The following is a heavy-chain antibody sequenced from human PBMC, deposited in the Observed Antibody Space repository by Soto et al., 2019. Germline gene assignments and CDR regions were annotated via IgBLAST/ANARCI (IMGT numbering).Heavy chain of an antibody. CDR2: ISYAATKD. V-gene: IGHV3-30-3*01. J-gene: IGHJ4*02. D-gene: IGHD3-3*01. CDR1: GFTFVNFA. Sequence: QVQLVESGGGVVHPGESLRLSCATSGFTFVNFALHWVRQVPGKGLEWVAGISYAATKDYYADSVKGQFIISRDSSKNTVFLQMNDLRPEDTAVYFCAREGPLDIWSGLGLDYLGQGTLVTVSS. CDR3: AREGPLDIWSGLGLDY.